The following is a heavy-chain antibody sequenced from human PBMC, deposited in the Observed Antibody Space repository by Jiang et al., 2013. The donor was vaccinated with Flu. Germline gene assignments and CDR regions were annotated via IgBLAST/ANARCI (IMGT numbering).Heavy chain of an antibody. CDR1: GGSFSGYY. Sequence: LLKPSETLSLTCAVYGGSFSGYYWSWIRQPPGKGLEWIGEINHSGSTNYNPSLKSRVTISVDTSKNQFSLKLSSVTAADTAVYYCARGALQTCSGGSCYYHRYYYFDYWGQGTLVTVSS. D-gene: IGHD2-15*01. CDR3: ARGALQTCSGGSCYYHRYYYFDY. J-gene: IGHJ4*02. V-gene: IGHV4-34*01. CDR2: INHSGST.